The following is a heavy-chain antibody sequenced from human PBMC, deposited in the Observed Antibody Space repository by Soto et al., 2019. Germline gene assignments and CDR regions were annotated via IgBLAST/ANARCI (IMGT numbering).Heavy chain of an antibody. V-gene: IGHV1-46*03. CDR3: ARALGGLGPLDY. CDR1: GYTFASYY. J-gene: IGHJ4*02. D-gene: IGHD3-16*01. Sequence: ASVKVSCKASGYTFASYYMHWVRQAPGQGLEWMGIINPSGGSTSYAQKFQGRVTMTRDTSTSTVYMELSSLRSEDTAVYYCARALGGLGPLDYWGQGTLVTVSS. CDR2: INPSGGST.